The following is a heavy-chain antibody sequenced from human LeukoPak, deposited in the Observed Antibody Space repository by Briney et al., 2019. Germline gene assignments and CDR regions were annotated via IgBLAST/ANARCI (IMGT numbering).Heavy chain of an antibody. CDR2: ISGSGDNR. D-gene: IGHD2-15*01. CDR3: VSNPTRGRWPKPRYYYYMDV. CDR1: GFTFSSYA. J-gene: IGHJ6*03. Sequence: GGSLRLSCAASGFTFSSYAMTWVRQAPGKGLEWVSTISGSGDNRYFADSVKGRFTISRDNSKNTLYLQMNSLRAEDTAVYYCVSNPTRGRWPKPRYYYYMDVWGKGTTVTASS. V-gene: IGHV3-23*01.